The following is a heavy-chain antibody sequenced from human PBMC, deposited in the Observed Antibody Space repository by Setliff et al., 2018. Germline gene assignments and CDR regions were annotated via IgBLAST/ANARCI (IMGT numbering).Heavy chain of an antibody. V-gene: IGHV2-70*17. J-gene: IGHJ3*02. CDR3: ARMTSSGNFALDI. CDR1: GFSLNTYGIC. Sequence: SGPTLVNPTQTLTLTCTFSGFSLNTYGICLTWIRQPPGKALEWLARIDWDDERFYSTSLKTRLIISKDISKNQVVLRMTNMDPVDTATYYCARMTSSGNFALDIWGQGTKVTVS. CDR2: IDWDDER.